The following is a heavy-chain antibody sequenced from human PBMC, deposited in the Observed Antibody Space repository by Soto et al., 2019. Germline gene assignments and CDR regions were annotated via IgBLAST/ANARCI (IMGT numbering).Heavy chain of an antibody. D-gene: IGHD2-21*02. V-gene: IGHV3-15*05. CDR1: GFTFSNVW. Sequence: GGSLRLSCAASGFTFSNVWMNWVRQAPGKGLEWLGRVKKRSEGEATDYAAPARGRFTISRDDSKSTLYLQMNSLKTEDTAVYYCTTRVVTTNDYWGQGT. CDR2: VKKRSEGEAT. J-gene: IGHJ4*02. CDR3: TTRVVTTNDY.